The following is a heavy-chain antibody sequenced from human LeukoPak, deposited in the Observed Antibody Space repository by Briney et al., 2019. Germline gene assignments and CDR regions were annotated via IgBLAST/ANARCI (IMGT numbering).Heavy chain of an antibody. CDR1: GYTFTGYY. J-gene: IGHJ4*02. CDR2: INPNSGGT. D-gene: IGHD3-10*01. Sequence: ASVKVSCKASGYTFTGYYMHWVRQAPGQGLEWMGWINPNSGGTNYAQKFQGRVTMTRDTSISTAYMELSRLRSDDTAVFYCARSITMVRGGNSDYWGQGTLVTVSS. CDR3: ARSITMVRGGNSDY. V-gene: IGHV1-2*02.